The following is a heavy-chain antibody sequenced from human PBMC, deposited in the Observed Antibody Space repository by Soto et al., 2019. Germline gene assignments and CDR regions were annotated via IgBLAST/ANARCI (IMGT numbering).Heavy chain of an antibody. CDR1: GYSFTSYW. CDR3: ARHWCPYYDILTGSNEYYYYGMDV. J-gene: IGHJ6*02. D-gene: IGHD3-9*01. CDR2: IYPGDSDT. V-gene: IGHV5-51*01. Sequence: GESLKISCKGSGYSFTSYWIGWVRQMPGKGLEWMGIIYPGDSDTRYSPSFQGQVTISADKSISTAYLQWSSLKASDTAMYYCARHWCPYYDILTGSNEYYYYGMDVWGQGTTVTVSS.